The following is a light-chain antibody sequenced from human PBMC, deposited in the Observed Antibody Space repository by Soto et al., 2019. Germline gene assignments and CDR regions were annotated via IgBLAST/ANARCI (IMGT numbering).Light chain of an antibody. J-gene: IGLJ1*01. Sequence: QSALTQPASVSGSPGQSITVSCTGTSGDIGTYNYVSWYQQHPGKAPKVIIYEVNNRPSGVPARFSGSKSGNTASLTISGLQAEDEADYFCCSYAVRDTFFVFGTGTKLTVL. CDR1: SGDIGTYNY. V-gene: IGLV2-11*01. CDR2: EVN. CDR3: CSYAVRDTFFV.